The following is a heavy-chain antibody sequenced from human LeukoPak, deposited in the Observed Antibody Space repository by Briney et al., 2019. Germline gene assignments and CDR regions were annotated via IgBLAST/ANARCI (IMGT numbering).Heavy chain of an antibody. J-gene: IGHJ4*02. V-gene: IGHV1-2*06. CDR3: ARDQGSLTRSWYTGY. CDR2: INPYSGDT. CDR1: GYTFTGHH. Sequence: ASVKVSCKASGYTFTGHHIHWVRQAPGQGLEWMGRINPYSGDTNFAQKFQGRVTMTRDTSITTAYMDLSRLTPDDTAVYFCARDQGSLTRSWYTGYWGQGTQVTVSS. D-gene: IGHD6-13*01.